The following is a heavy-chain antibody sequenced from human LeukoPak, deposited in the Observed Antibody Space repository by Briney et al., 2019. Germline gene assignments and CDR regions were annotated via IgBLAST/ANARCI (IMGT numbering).Heavy chain of an antibody. CDR2: INEEGSEK. V-gene: IGHV3-7*01. J-gene: IGHJ4*02. CDR1: PFTFSSYS. D-gene: IGHD1-14*01. Sequence: GGSLRLSCAASPFTFSSYSMNWVRQAPGKGLEWVANINEEGSEKYYVDSVKGRFTISRDNAKSSLYLQMNSLRAEDTAVYYCARAKLNLDCWGQGTLVTVSS. CDR3: ARAKLNLDC.